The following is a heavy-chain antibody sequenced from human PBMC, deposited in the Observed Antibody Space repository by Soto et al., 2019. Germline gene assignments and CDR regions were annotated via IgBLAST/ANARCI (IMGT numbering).Heavy chain of an antibody. CDR2: IYYSGST. J-gene: IGHJ2*01. Sequence: QVQLQESGPGLVKPSQTLSLTCTVSGGSISSGGYYWSWIRQHPGKGLEWIGYIYYSGSTYYNPSLKSRVTISVDTSKNQFSLKVSAVTAADTAVYYFARVIYGDHGYFDLGGRGTLVTVSS. V-gene: IGHV4-31*03. D-gene: IGHD4-17*01. CDR3: ARVIYGDHGYFDL. CDR1: GGSISSGGYY.